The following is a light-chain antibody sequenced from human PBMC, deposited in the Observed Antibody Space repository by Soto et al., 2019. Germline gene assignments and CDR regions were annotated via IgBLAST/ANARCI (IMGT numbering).Light chain of an antibody. CDR2: EVS. CDR3: ATWDGSQNGWV. Sequence: QSALTQPASVSGSPGQSITISCTGTSSDVGGYNCVSWYQQHPGKAPKLMIYEVSDRPSGVSNRFSGYKSGNTASLTSSGLQAEDEADYYCATWDGSQNGWVFGGGTKVTVL. J-gene: IGLJ3*02. V-gene: IGLV2-14*01. CDR1: SSDVGGYNC.